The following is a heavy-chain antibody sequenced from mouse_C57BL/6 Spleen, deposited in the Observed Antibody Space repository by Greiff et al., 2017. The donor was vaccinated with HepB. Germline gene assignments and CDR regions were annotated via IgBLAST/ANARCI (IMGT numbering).Heavy chain of an antibody. CDR3: ARSGVNDYYYAMDY. J-gene: IGHJ4*01. CDR1: GYTFTSYW. CDR2: IHPNSGST. Sequence: QVQLQQPGAELVKPGASVKLSCKASGYTFTSYWMHWVKQRPGQGLEWIGMIHPNSGSTNYNEKFKSKATLTVDKSSSTAYMQLSSLTSEDSAVYYCARSGVNDYYYAMDYWGQGTSVTVSS. V-gene: IGHV1-64*01. D-gene: IGHD2-4*01.